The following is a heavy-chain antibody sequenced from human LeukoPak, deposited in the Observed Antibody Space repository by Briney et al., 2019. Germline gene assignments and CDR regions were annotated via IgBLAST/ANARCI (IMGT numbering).Heavy chain of an antibody. CDR1: GGPISRGGYP. D-gene: IGHD2-2*01. J-gene: IGHJ5*02. CDR2: TYQRGST. CDR3: ARGAQGGDCSSTSCYGYNWFDP. Sequence: SETLSLIWDVSGGPISRGGYPWSWIRQPPGPGLEWIGHTYQRGSTYYSPFLTRRVTISVDRSKNQFSLKLSSMSAADADVYYCARGAQGGDCSSTSCYGYNWFDPWGQGTLVTVSS. V-gene: IGHV4-30-2*01.